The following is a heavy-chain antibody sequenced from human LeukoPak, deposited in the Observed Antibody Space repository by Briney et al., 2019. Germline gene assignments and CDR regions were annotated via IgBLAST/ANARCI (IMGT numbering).Heavy chain of an antibody. CDR1: GFTFSSYW. CDR3: ATNYGSGSYRYYYGMDV. CDR2: INSDGSST. Sequence: GGSLRLSCAASGFTFSSYWMHWVRQAPGKGLVWVSRINSDGSSTSYADSVEGRFTISRDNAKNTLYLQMNSLGAEDTAVYYCATNYGSGSYRYYYGMDVWGQGTTVTVSS. D-gene: IGHD3-10*01. J-gene: IGHJ6*02. V-gene: IGHV3-74*01.